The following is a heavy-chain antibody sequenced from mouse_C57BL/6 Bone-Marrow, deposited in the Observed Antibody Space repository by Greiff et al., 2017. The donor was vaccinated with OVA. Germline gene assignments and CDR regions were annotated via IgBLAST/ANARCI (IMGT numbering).Heavy chain of an antibody. Sequence: EVKLVESEGGLVQPGSSMKLSCTASGFTFSDYYMAWVRQVPEKGLEWVANINYDGSSTYYLDSLKSRFIISRDNAKNILYLQMSSLKSEDTATYYCARDPSNDWYFDVWGKGTTVTVSS. CDR1: GFTFSDYY. CDR2: INYDGSST. J-gene: IGHJ1*03. CDR3: ARDPSNDWYFDV. V-gene: IGHV5-16*01. D-gene: IGHD2-10*02.